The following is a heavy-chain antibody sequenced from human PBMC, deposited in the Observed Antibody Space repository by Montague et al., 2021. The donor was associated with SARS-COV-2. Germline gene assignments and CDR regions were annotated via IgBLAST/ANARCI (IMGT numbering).Heavy chain of an antibody. CDR1: GGSISSSSYY. CDR2: IYYSGNT. V-gene: IGHV4-39*01. J-gene: IGHJ4*02. D-gene: IGHD3-3*01. Sequence: SETLSLTCTVSGGSISSSSYYWGWIRQPPGKELEWIGNIYYSGNTYYNPSLKSRVTISVDTSKNQFSLKLSSVTAADTAVYYCANMGVGRITIFGVVSRGGLDYWGQGTLVTVSS. CDR3: ANMGVGRITIFGVVSRGGLDY.